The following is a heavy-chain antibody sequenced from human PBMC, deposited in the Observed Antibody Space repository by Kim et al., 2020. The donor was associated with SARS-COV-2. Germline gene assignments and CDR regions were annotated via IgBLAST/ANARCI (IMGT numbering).Heavy chain of an antibody. CDR1: GFTVSSNY. J-gene: IGHJ3*02. Sequence: GGSLRLSCAASGFTVSSNYMSWVRQAPGKGLEWVSVIYSGGSTYYADSVKGQFTISRHNSKNTLYLQMNSLRAEDTAVYYCARVGGRDGYALGAFDIWGQGTMVTVSS. V-gene: IGHV3-53*04. CDR3: ARVGGRDGYALGAFDI. CDR2: IYSGGST. D-gene: IGHD5-12*01.